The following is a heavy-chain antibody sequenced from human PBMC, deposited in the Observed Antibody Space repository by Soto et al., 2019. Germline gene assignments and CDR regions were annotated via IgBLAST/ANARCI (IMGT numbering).Heavy chain of an antibody. V-gene: IGHV3-23*01. D-gene: IGHD6-6*01. J-gene: IGHJ4*02. CDR1: GFTFSSYV. CDR3: AKVSSSTRPYYFDY. Sequence: GGSLRLSCAASGFTFSSYVMSWVRQAPGKGLEWVSAISGGGGATYYADSVRGRFTISRDNSKNTLYLQMSSLRAEDTALYFCAKVSSSTRPYYFDYWGQGALVTVSS. CDR2: ISGGGGAT.